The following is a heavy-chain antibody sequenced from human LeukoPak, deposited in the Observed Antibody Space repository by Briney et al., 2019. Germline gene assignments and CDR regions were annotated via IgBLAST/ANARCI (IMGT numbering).Heavy chain of an antibody. J-gene: IGHJ4*02. CDR3: AKDLKRYCSGGSCYYFDY. CDR1: GFTFDDYA. D-gene: IGHD2-15*01. Sequence: GRSLRLSCAASGFTFDDYAMHWVRKAPGKGLEWVSGISWNSGSIGYADSVKGRFTISRDNAKNSLYLQMNSLRAEDTALYYCAKDLKRYCSGGSCYYFDYWGQGTLVTVSS. CDR2: ISWNSGSI. V-gene: IGHV3-9*01.